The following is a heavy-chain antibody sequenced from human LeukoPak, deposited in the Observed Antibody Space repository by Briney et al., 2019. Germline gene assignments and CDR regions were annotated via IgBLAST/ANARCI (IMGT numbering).Heavy chain of an antibody. D-gene: IGHD6-6*01. CDR2: INHSGST. V-gene: IGHV4-34*01. Sequence: SETLSLACAVYGGSFSGYYWSWIRQPPGKGLEWIGEINHSGSTNYNPSLKSRVTISVDTSKNQFSLKLSSVTAADTAVYYCARGELAAQWGKGTLVAVSS. CDR1: GGSFSGYY. CDR3: ARGELAAQ. J-gene: IGHJ4*02.